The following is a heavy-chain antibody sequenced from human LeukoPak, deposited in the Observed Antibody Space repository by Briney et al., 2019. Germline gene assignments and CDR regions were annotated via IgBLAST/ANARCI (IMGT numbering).Heavy chain of an antibody. CDR2: ISYDGSNK. D-gene: IGHD4-17*01. V-gene: IGHV3-30-3*01. Sequence: GGSLRLSCAASGFTFSSYAMHWVRQAPGKGLEWVAVISYDGSNKYYADSVKGRFTISRDNSKNTLYLQMNSLRAEDTAVYYCARNVYYGDLIPGYWGQGTLVTVSS. CDR1: GFTFSSYA. CDR3: ARNVYYGDLIPGY. J-gene: IGHJ4*02.